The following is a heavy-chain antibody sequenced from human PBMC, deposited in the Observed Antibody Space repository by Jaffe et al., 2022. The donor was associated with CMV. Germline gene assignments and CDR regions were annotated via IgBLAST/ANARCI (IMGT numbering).Heavy chain of an antibody. Sequence: QVQLQQWGAGLLKPSETLSLTCAVYGGSFSGYYWSWIRQPPGKGLEWIGEINHSGSTNYNPSLKSRVTISVDTSKNQFSLKLSSVTAADTAVYYCARGRYYYGSGSFATPYYYYMDVWGKGTTVTVSS. J-gene: IGHJ6*03. D-gene: IGHD3-10*01. CDR2: INHSGST. CDR3: ARGRYYYGSGSFATPYYYYMDV. CDR1: GGSFSGYY. V-gene: IGHV4-34*01.